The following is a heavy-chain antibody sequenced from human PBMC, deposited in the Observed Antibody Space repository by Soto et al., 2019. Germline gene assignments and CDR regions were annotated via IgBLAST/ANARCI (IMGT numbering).Heavy chain of an antibody. CDR3: TKQGGHQPIDD. CDR2: IYYSGRT. J-gene: IGHJ4*02. CDR1: GDSISSYY. Sequence: SETLSLTCTVSGDSISSYYWTWIRQPPGKGLEYIGYIYYSGRTYYNPSLKSRVTISVDTSKNQFSLKLSSVTAADTAMYYCTKQGGHQPIDDWGQGTLVTVSS. D-gene: IGHD2-2*01. V-gene: IGHV4-59*01.